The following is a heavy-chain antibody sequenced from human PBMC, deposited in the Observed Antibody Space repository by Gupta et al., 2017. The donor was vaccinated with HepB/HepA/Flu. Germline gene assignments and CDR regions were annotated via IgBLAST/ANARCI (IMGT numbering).Heavy chain of an antibody. D-gene: IGHD1-1*01. J-gene: IGHJ4*02. CDR3: ARIPRYMNGFDF. V-gene: IGHV2-70*04. CDR1: GFSLSTNGMR. CDR2: IDWDDDK. Sequence: QVTLKESGPALVKPTQTLTLTCTFSGFSLSTNGMRVSWIRQPPGKALEWLARIDWDDDKFYSTSLKTRLTISKDTSKNQVVLTMTNMDPVDTATYYCARIPRYMNGFDFWGQGTLVTVSS.